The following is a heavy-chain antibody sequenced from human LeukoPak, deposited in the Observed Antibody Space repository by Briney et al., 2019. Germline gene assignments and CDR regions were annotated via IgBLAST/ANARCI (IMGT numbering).Heavy chain of an antibody. CDR3: AKGGGYFDY. D-gene: IGHD4-23*01. CDR2: ISYDGSNK. Sequence: GRSLRLSCTASGVTLSSYGMHWVRQAPGKGLEWVAVISYDGSNKYYADSVKGRFTISRDNSKNTLYLQMNSLRAEDTAVYYCAKGGGYFDYWGQGTLVTVSS. V-gene: IGHV3-30*18. J-gene: IGHJ4*02. CDR1: GVTLSSYG.